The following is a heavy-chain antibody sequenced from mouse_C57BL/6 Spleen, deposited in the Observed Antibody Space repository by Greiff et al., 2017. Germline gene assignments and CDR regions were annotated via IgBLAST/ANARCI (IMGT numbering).Heavy chain of an antibody. Sequence: VQLQQSGPGLVQPSQSLSITCTVSGFSLTSYGVHWVRQSPGKGLEWLGVIWSGGSTDYNAAFISRLSISKDNSKSQVFFKMNSLQADDTAIYYCARQPHYYAMDYWGQGTSVTVSS. CDR1: GFSLTSYG. CDR3: ARQPHYYAMDY. CDR2: IWSGGST. D-gene: IGHD6-1*01. V-gene: IGHV2-2*01. J-gene: IGHJ4*01.